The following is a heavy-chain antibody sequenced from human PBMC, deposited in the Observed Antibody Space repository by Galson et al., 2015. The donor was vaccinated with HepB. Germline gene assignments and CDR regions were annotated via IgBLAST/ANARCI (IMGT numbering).Heavy chain of an antibody. V-gene: IGHV4-30-4*01. CDR1: GGSISSGDYY. CDR3: ARGITYYDFWSGYYTGYPFDY. D-gene: IGHD3-3*01. CDR2: IYYSGST. Sequence: QVQLQESGPGLVKPSQTLSLTCTVSGGSISSGDYYWSWIRQPPGKGLEWIGYIYYSGSTYYNPSLKSRVTISVDTSKNQFSLKLSSVTAADTAVYYCARGITYYDFWSGYYTGYPFDYWGQGTLVTVSS. J-gene: IGHJ4*02.